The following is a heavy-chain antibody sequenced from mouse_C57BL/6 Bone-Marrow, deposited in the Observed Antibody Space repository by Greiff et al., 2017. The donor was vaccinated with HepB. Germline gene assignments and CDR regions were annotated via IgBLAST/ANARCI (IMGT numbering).Heavy chain of an antibody. V-gene: IGHV5-6*02. CDR3: ERHRITTVWYFDV. J-gene: IGHJ1*03. CDR2: ISSGGSYT. D-gene: IGHD1-1*01. CDR1: GFTFSSYG. Sequence: EVKLVESGGDLVKPGGSLKLSCAASGFTFSSYGMSWVRQTPDKRLEWVATISSGGSYTYYPDSVKGRFTISRDNAKNTLYLQMSSLNSEDTAMYYCERHRITTVWYFDVWGTGTTVTVSS.